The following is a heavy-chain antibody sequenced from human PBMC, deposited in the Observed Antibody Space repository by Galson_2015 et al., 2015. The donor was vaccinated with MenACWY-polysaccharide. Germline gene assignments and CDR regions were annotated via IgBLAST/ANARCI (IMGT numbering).Heavy chain of an antibody. Sequence: LSLTCTVSGGSIGSFYWNWIRQPPGKGLEWIGYIYYSGSTYQNPSLKSRVTISLDTSKNQFSLKLSSVTAADTAVYYCVRLLGAARPRSDYWGQGILVTVSS. V-gene: IGHV4-59*12. CDR3: VRLLGAARPRSDY. CDR2: IYYSGST. D-gene: IGHD6-6*01. CDR1: GGSIGSFY. J-gene: IGHJ4*02.